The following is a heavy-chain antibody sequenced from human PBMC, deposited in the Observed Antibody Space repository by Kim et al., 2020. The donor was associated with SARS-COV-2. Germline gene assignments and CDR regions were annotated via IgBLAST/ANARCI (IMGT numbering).Heavy chain of an antibody. CDR1: GYTFTSYA. CDR3: ARDENYGSGCDY. V-gene: IGHV1-3*01. Sequence: ASVKVSCKASGYTFTSYAMHWVRQAPGQRLEWMGWINAGNGNTKYSQKFQGRVTITRDTSASTAYMELSSLRSEDTAVYYCARDENYGSGCDYWGQGTLVTVSS. J-gene: IGHJ4*02. CDR2: INAGNGNT. D-gene: IGHD3-10*01.